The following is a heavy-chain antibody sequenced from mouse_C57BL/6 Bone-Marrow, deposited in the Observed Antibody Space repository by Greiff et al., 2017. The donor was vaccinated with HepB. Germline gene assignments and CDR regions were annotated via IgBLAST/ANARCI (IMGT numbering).Heavy chain of an antibody. D-gene: IGHD1-1*01. CDR1: GYSFTDYN. Sequence: VQLKESGPELVKPGASVKISCKASGYSFTDYNMNWVKQSNGKSLEWIGVINPNYGTTSYNQKFKGKATLTVDQSSSTAYMQLNSLTSEDSAVYYCARRGPVVAPYAMDYWGQGTSVTVSS. J-gene: IGHJ4*01. V-gene: IGHV1-39*01. CDR2: INPNYGTT. CDR3: ARRGPVVAPYAMDY.